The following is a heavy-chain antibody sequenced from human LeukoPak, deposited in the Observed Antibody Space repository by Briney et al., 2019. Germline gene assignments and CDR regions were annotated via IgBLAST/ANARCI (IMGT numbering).Heavy chain of an antibody. D-gene: IGHD2-21*01. Sequence: GGSLRLSCAASGFTFNTYSMNWVRQAPGKGLEWVSSISDNSNYIYYSDSVEGRFTISRDNAKNSLYLQMNSLRVEDTAVYYCARQAACGGDCRDVFDIWGQGTMVTVSS. J-gene: IGHJ3*02. V-gene: IGHV3-21*01. CDR1: GFTFNTYS. CDR2: ISDNSNYI. CDR3: ARQAACGGDCRDVFDI.